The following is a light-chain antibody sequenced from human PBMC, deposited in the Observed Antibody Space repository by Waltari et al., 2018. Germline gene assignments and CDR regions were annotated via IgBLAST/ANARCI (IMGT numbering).Light chain of an antibody. V-gene: IGKV4-1*01. CDR1: HTLLDYDNNKNS. CDR2: WAS. Sequence: FVLTQYPDPLTVSLGETATVNLNSHHTLLDYDNNKNSLAWYQQKPRKPPKLLIYWASTRESGVPDRFRGSGSGTDFTLTINRLQAEDVAVYYCQQYYSSPGTFGQGTRVEIK. CDR3: QQYYSSPGT. J-gene: IGKJ1*01.